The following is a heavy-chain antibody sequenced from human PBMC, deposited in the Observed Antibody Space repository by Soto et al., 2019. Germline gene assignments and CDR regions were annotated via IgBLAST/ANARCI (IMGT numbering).Heavy chain of an antibody. CDR2: MTYDGATE. CDR1: GFTFNDYV. D-gene: IGHD3-3*02. J-gene: IGHJ3*01. CDR3: ARVRLSIAVNDALDV. V-gene: IGHV3-30*14. Sequence: QVHLVESGGGVVQPGRSLRLSCAASGFTFNDYVIHWVRQAAGKGLEWVASMTYDGATESYADSVKGRFTVSRDNSRSTLSLQMNSLRPEDTAVYYCARVRLSIAVNDALDVWGQGTTVTVSS.